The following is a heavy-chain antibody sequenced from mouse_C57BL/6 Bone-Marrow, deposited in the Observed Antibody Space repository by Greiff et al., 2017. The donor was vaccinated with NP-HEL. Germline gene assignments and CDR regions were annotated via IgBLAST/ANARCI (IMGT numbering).Heavy chain of an antibody. V-gene: IGHV1-39*01. CDR2: INPNYGTT. Sequence: VQLKQSGPELVKPGASVKISCKASGYSFNDYNMNWVKQSNGKSLEWIGVINPNYGTTSYNQKFKGKATLTVDQSSSTAYMQLNSLTSEDSAVYYCAKDFYYYGSSYVGYFDVWGTGTTVTVSS. J-gene: IGHJ1*03. CDR1: GYSFNDYN. D-gene: IGHD1-1*01. CDR3: AKDFYYYGSSYVGYFDV.